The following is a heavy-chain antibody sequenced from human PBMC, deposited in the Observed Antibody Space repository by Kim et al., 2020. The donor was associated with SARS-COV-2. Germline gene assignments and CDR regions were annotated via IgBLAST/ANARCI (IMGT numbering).Heavy chain of an antibody. V-gene: IGHV1-3*01. D-gene: IGHD6-19*01. J-gene: IGHJ4*02. Sequence: ASVKVSCKASGYTFTSYAIHWVRQAPGQRLEWMGWINAGTGNTKYSQNFQGSLTITRDRSASIAYMELSSLRSEDTAVYYCARLSGIGVAGSGAPRDYWGQGTLVTVSS. CDR1: GYTFTSYA. CDR3: ARLSGIGVAGSGAPRDY. CDR2: INAGTGNT.